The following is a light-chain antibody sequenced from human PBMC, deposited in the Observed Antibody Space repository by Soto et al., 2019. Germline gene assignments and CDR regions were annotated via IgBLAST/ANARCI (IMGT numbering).Light chain of an antibody. CDR1: SSNIGAGYD. CDR2: GNS. CDR3: QSYDSSLSVV. J-gene: IGLJ2*01. Sequence: QSVLTQPPSVSGATGQRVTISCTGSSSNIGAGYDVHWYQQLPGTAPKLLISGNSNRPSGVPDRFSGSKSGTSASLAITGLQAEDEADYYCQSYDSSLSVVFGGGTKLTVL. V-gene: IGLV1-40*01.